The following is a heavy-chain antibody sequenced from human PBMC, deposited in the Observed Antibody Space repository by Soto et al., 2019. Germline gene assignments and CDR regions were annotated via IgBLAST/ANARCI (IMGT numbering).Heavy chain of an antibody. CDR2: IYYSGNT. Sequence: QVQLQESGPGLVKPPETLSLTCTVSGGSVNNISYYWSWIRQPPGKALEWIGYIYYSGNTNYNPSLKGRVPISLYTSKNHFSLKLRSVIAAETAVYYCTTGFAACRSISCDEGDTFDSWGQGTRVTVSS. D-gene: IGHD2-2*01. J-gene: IGHJ3*02. CDR1: GGSVNNISYY. V-gene: IGHV4-61*03. CDR3: TTGFAACRSISCDEGDTFDS.